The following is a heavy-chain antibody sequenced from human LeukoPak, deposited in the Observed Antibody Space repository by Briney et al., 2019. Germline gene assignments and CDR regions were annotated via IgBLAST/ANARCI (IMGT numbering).Heavy chain of an antibody. D-gene: IGHD3-22*01. CDR3: ARVSYYYDSSGYYDGYYFDY. J-gene: IGHJ4*02. CDR1: SGSISSGGYS. Sequence: SQTLSLTCAVSSGSISSGGYSWSWIRQPPGKGLEWIGYIYHSGSTYYNPSLKSRGTISVDRSKNQFSLKLSSVTAADTAVYYCARVSYYYDSSGYYDGYYFDYWGQGTLVTVSS. CDR2: IYHSGST. V-gene: IGHV4-30-2*01.